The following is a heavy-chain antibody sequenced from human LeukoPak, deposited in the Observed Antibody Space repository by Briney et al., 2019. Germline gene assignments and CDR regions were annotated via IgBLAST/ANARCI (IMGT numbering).Heavy chain of an antibody. CDR3: AKDLTRYCINGVCRKIYYYYNMDV. J-gene: IGHJ6*02. CDR2: ISYDGTNK. D-gene: IGHD2-8*01. V-gene: IGHV3-30*18. CDR1: GFTFNNYG. Sequence: PGGSLRLSCAASGFTFNNYGMHWVRQAPGKGLEWVAVISYDGTNKYSVDSVKGRFTISRDNSKNTLYLQMNSLRPEDTAVYYCAKDLTRYCINGVCRKIYYYYNMDVWGQGTTVTVSS.